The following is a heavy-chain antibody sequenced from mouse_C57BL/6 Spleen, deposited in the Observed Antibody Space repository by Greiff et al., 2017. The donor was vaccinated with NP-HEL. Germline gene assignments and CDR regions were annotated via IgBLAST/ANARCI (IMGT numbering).Heavy chain of an antibody. CDR3: ASPYYYGSSYGFAY. CDR2: INPNYGTT. D-gene: IGHD1-1*01. CDR1: GYSFTDYN. J-gene: IGHJ3*01. Sequence: EVKLMESGPELVKPGASVKISCKASGYSFTDYNMNWVKQSNGKSLEWIGVINPNYGTTSYNQKFKGKATLTVDQSSSTAYMQLNSLTSEDSAVYYCASPYYYGSSYGFAYWGQGTLVTVSA. V-gene: IGHV1-39*01.